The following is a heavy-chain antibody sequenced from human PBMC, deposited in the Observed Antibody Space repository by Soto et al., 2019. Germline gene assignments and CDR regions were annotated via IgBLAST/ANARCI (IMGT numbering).Heavy chain of an antibody. J-gene: IGHJ5*02. D-gene: IGHD2-8*01. CDR3: ASGLGDCANGVCYTTRVDP. CDR2: IYPRHSGT. Sequence: GESLTISCQGSGYSFTSYWIGWVRQMPGKGLEWMGVIYPRHSGTRYGPSFQGQDTISADNAITTTYLQWSSLKASDTAMYYCASGLGDCANGVCYTTRVDPWGRGTLVTVSA. V-gene: IGHV5-51*01. CDR1: GYSFTSYW.